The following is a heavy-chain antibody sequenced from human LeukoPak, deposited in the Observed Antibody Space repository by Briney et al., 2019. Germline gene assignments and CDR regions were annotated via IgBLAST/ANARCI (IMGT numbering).Heavy chain of an antibody. CDR2: INTNTGNP. CDR1: GYTFTSYD. D-gene: IGHD4-17*01. J-gene: IGHJ2*01. CDR3: ARTWGTVTTWYFDL. V-gene: IGHV7-4-1*02. Sequence: GASVKVSCKASGYTFTSYDINWVRQATGQGLEWMGWINTNTGNPTYAQGFTGRFVLSLDTSVSTAYLQISSLKAEDTAVYYCARTWGTVTTWYFDLWGRGTLVTVSS.